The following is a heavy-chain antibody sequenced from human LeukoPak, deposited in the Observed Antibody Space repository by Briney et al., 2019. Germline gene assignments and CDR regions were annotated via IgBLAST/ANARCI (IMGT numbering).Heavy chain of an antibody. Sequence: SVKVSCKASGGTFSSYAISWVRQAPGQGLEWMGGIIPIFGTANYAQKFQGRVTITTDESTSTAYMELSSLRSEDTAVYYCARWRDSSSWSKAWFDSWGQGTLVTVSS. J-gene: IGHJ5*01. V-gene: IGHV1-69*05. CDR2: IIPIFGTA. CDR1: GGTFSSYA. CDR3: ARWRDSSSWSKAWFDS. D-gene: IGHD6-13*01.